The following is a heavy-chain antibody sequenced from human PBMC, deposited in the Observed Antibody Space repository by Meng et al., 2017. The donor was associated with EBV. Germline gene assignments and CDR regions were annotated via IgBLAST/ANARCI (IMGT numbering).Heavy chain of an antibody. Sequence: GRLVGSGGGPVRPGGSLRLSCAVSGFTFSRFWMHWVRQVPGKGLVWVARTNEDGGITNYADSVKGRFIISRDNTRNTLYLQMNSLRDEDTAVYFCSRDLAGPFDDWGQGTLVTVSS. CDR2: TNEDGGIT. V-gene: IGHV3-74*01. CDR1: GFTFSRFW. CDR3: SRDLAGPFDD. J-gene: IGHJ4*02.